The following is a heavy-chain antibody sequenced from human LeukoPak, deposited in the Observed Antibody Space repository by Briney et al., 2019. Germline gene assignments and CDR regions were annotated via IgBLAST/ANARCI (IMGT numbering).Heavy chain of an antibody. Sequence: GASVKVSCKASGGTFSSYAISWVRQAPGQGLEWMGWINPNSGGTNYAQKFQGRVSMTRDTSINTAYMELIRLTFDDTAVYYCARSSGELLYDGYFYYMDVWGKGTTVTVSS. CDR1: GGTFSSYA. D-gene: IGHD1-26*01. CDR3: ARSSGELLYDGYFYYMDV. CDR2: INPNSGGT. J-gene: IGHJ6*03. V-gene: IGHV1-2*02.